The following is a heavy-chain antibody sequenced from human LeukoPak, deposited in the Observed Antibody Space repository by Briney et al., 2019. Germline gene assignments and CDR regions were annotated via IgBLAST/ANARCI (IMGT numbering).Heavy chain of an antibody. V-gene: IGHV4-59*11. J-gene: IGHJ4*02. CDR3: ARVGSYDSSGYYFDL. D-gene: IGHD3-22*01. CDR1: SASISDHY. CDR2: IYFSGGT. Sequence: PSETLSLTCTVSSASISDHYWTWIRQPPGEGLEWIGYIYFSGGTSYNPSLKSRVTISIDTSTNQFSLNLRSVGAADTAIYYCARVGSYDSSGYYFDLWGQGTLVTVSS.